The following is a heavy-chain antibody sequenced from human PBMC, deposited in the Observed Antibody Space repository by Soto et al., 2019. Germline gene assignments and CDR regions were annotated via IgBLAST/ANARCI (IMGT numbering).Heavy chain of an antibody. CDR1: GGSISSGGYY. CDR3: ARVGAATGVDDY. Sequence: QVQLQESGPGLVKPSQTLSLTCTVSGGSISSGGYYWSWIRQHPGKGLEWIGYIYYSGSTYYNPALKSRVTRSVDTAKNQFSLKLSSVNAADTAVYYCARVGAATGVDDYWGQGTLVTASS. D-gene: IGHD1-26*01. V-gene: IGHV4-31*03. J-gene: IGHJ4*02. CDR2: IYYSGST.